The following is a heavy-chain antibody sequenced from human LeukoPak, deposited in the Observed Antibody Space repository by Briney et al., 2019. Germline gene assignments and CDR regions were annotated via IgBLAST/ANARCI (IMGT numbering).Heavy chain of an antibody. J-gene: IGHJ5*02. V-gene: IGHV3-48*01. CDR2: ISSSSSTI. CDR3: ARAVRWYGNWFDP. Sequence: PGGSLRLSCAASGFTFSSYSMNWVRQAPGKGLEWVSYISSSSSTIYYADSVKGRFTISRDNAKNSLYLQMNSLRAEDTAVYYCARAVRWYGNWFDPWGQGTLVTVSS. D-gene: IGHD4-23*01. CDR1: GFTFSSYS.